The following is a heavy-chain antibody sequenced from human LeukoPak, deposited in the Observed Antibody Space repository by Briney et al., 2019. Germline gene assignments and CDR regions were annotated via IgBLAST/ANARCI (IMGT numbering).Heavy chain of an antibody. V-gene: IGHV3-49*04. J-gene: IGHJ6*04. D-gene: IGHD2-15*01. CDR2: IRSKAYGGTT. Sequence: GGSLRPSCTASGFTFGDYAMSWVRQAPGKGLEWVGFIRSKAYGGTTEYAASVKGRFTISRDDSKSIAYLQMNSLKTEDTAVYYCTRALGYCSGGSCYCYYGMDVWGKGTTVTVSS. CDR3: TRALGYCSGGSCYCYYGMDV. CDR1: GFTFGDYA.